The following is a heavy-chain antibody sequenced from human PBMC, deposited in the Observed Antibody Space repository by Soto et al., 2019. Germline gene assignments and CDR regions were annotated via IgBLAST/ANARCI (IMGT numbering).Heavy chain of an antibody. J-gene: IGHJ5*02. CDR1: GFTFSSYS. D-gene: IGHD3-3*01. V-gene: IGHV3-21*01. Sequence: LSCAASGFTFSSYSMNWVRQAPGKGLEWVSSISSSSSYIYYADSVKGRFTISRDNAKNSLYLQMNSLRAEDTAVYYCARDHGPYDFSRAYRPRVKWFDPWGQGTLVTVSS. CDR2: ISSSSSYI. CDR3: ARDHGPYDFSRAYRPRVKWFDP.